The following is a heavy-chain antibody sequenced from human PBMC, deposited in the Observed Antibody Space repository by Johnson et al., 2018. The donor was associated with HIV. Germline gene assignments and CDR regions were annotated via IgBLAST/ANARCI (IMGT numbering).Heavy chain of an antibody. J-gene: IGHJ3*02. CDR3: ARVIGYDSSGKAFDI. V-gene: IGHV3-30*04. Sequence: QMLLVESGGGLVQPGRSLRLSCTASGFTFSNYAIHWVRQAPGKGLEWVTVISYDGSNQYYADSVKGRFTISRDNSKNTLYLQMNSLRAEDTALYYCARVIGYDSSGKAFDIWGRGTMVTVSS. CDR1: GFTFSNYA. CDR2: ISYDGSNQ. D-gene: IGHD3-22*01.